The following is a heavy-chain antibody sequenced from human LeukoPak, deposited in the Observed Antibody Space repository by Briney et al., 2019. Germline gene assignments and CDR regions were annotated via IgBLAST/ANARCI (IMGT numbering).Heavy chain of an antibody. CDR2: IYYSGST. V-gene: IGHV4-31*03. Sequence: PSQTLSLTCTVSGGSISSGGYYWSWIRQHPGKGLEWIGYIYYSGSTYYNPSLKSRVTISVDTFKNQFSLKLSSVTAADTAVYYCATDRVRKEYYDSSGYLYYFDYWGQGTLVTVSS. D-gene: IGHD3-22*01. CDR3: ATDRVRKEYYDSSGYLYYFDY. CDR1: GGSISSGGYY. J-gene: IGHJ4*02.